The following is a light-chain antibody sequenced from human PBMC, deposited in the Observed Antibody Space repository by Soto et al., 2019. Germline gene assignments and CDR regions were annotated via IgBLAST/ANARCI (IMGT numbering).Light chain of an antibody. V-gene: IGKV3-11*01. CDR2: DAS. CDR1: QSGSTY. CDR3: QQRRSWHRTIT. J-gene: IGKJ5*01. Sequence: EIVVTQSPTTLSCSPGERATLSCRASQSGSTYFAWSHRRPGQAPTLLIYDASYTATDIPPRFSGSGSGTDLTLTISSLEPEDFAVYYCQQRRSWHRTITFCQGTLLEIK.